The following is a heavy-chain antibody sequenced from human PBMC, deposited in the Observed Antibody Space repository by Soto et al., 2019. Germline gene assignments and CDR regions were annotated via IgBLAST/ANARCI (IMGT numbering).Heavy chain of an antibody. J-gene: IGHJ4*02. CDR1: GGSISSYY. CDR3: ASPGRGYSGYGLGY. CDR2: IYYSGST. Sequence: PSETLSLTCTVSGGSISSYYWSWIRQPPGKGLEWIGYIYYSGSTNYNPSLKSRVTTSVDTSKNQFSLKLSSVTAADTAVYYCASPGRGYSGYGLGYWGQGTLVTVSS. D-gene: IGHD5-12*01. V-gene: IGHV4-59*01.